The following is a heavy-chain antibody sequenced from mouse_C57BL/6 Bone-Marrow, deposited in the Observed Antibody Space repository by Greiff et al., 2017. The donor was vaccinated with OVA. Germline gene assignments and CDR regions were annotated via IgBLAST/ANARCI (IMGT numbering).Heavy chain of an antibody. CDR2: INPNNGGT. J-gene: IGHJ4*01. V-gene: IGHV1-22*01. CDR1: GYTFTDYN. D-gene: IGHD2-1*01. Sequence: EVQLQESGPELVKPGASVKMSCKASGYTFTDYNMHWVKQSHGKSLEWIGYINPNNGGTSYNQKFKGKATLTVNKSSSTAYMELRSLTSEDSAVYYCARSYYYGNSYAMDYWGQGTSVTVSA. CDR3: ARSYYYGNSYAMDY.